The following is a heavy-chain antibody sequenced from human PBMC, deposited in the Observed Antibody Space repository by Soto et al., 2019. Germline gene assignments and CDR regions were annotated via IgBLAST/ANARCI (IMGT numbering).Heavy chain of an antibody. D-gene: IGHD3-10*01. J-gene: IGHJ2*01. Sequence: QVQLVQSGAEVKKPGTSVKVSCKASGYTFSNYAMHWVRQAPGQSLEWMGWINAGNGNTKYSENFQGRVTITRDTYASTAYMELSSLRSEDTAAYYCARSYYGFGGYFDVWGRGTLVTVSS. V-gene: IGHV1-3*01. CDR2: INAGNGNT. CDR1: GYTFSNYA. CDR3: ARSYYGFGGYFDV.